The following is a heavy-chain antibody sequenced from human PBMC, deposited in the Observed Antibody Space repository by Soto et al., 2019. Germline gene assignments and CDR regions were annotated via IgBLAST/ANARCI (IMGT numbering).Heavy chain of an antibody. J-gene: IGHJ4*02. D-gene: IGHD6-19*01. CDR3: ARQGQWLDGSYFDY. Sequence: SETLSLTRTVSGGSISSSSDYWGWIRQPPGKGLEWIGSIYYSGSTYYNPSLKSRVTISVDTSKNQFSLKLSSVTAADTAVYYCARQGQWLDGSYFDYWGQGTLVTVSS. CDR1: GGSISSSSDY. V-gene: IGHV4-39*01. CDR2: IYYSGST.